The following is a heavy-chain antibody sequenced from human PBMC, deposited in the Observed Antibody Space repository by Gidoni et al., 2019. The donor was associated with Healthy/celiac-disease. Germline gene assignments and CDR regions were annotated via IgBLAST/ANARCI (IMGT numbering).Heavy chain of an antibody. V-gene: IGHV3-33*01. CDR3: ARDDSSGWYGY. J-gene: IGHJ4*02. Sequence: QVQLVESGGGVVPLGRSPGLSGAAPGVTFSSYGMHWVRQAPGKGLEWVAVILYDGSNKYYADSVKGLFTISRDNSKNTLYLQMNSLRAEDTAVYYCARDDSSGWYGYWGQGTLVTVSS. CDR2: ILYDGSNK. CDR1: GVTFSSYG. D-gene: IGHD6-19*01.